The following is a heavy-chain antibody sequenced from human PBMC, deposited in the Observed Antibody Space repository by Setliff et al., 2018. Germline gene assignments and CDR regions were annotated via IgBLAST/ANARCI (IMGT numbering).Heavy chain of an antibody. CDR1: GYTFTSYG. Sequence: ASVKVSCQASGYTFTSYGISWVRQAPGQGLEWMGWISAYNGNTNYAQKLQGRVTMTTDTSTSTAYMELRSLRSDDTAVYYCARGGRYDFWSGYTRGAFDIWGQGTMVTVSS. D-gene: IGHD3-3*01. V-gene: IGHV1-18*01. CDR3: ARGGRYDFWSGYTRGAFDI. CDR2: ISAYNGNT. J-gene: IGHJ3*02.